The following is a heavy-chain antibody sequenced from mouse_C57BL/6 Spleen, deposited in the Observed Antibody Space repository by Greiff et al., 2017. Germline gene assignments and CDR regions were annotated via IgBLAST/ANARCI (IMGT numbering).Heavy chain of an antibody. J-gene: IGHJ3*01. CDR1: GYAFTNYL. Sequence: VQLQQSGAELVRPGTSVKVSRKASGYAFTNYLIEWVKQRPGQGLEWIGVINPGSGGTNYNEKFKGKATLTADKSSSTAYMQLSSLTSEDSAVYFCARDYGYDDAYWGQGTLVTVSA. V-gene: IGHV1-54*01. D-gene: IGHD2-2*01. CDR2: INPGSGGT. CDR3: ARDYGYDDAY.